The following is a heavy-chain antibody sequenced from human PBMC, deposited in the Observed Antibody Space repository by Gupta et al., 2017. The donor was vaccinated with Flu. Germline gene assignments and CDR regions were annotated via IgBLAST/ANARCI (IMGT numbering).Heavy chain of an antibody. Sequence: QIQLVESGGGVVQPGRSLRLSCAASGFHFSTLAMQWVRQAPGKGLEWVAVMSYDGRHKWYADSVKGRFTVSRDNAKNTLYLQMDSLRAEDTAVYYCSRGDVQVWQPQIDHWGQGTLVTVSS. CDR3: SRGDVQVWQPQIDH. CDR2: MSYDGRHK. J-gene: IGHJ4*02. V-gene: IGHV3-30*04. D-gene: IGHD6-6*01. CDR1: GFHFSTLA.